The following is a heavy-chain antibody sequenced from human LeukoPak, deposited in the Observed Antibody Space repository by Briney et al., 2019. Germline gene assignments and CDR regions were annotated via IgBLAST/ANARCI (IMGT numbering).Heavy chain of an antibody. D-gene: IGHD1-26*01. CDR1: GGTFSSYA. CDR2: FDPEDGET. CDR3: AIRLIVGAMF. V-gene: IGHV1-24*01. Sequence: ASVKVSCKASGGTFSSYAISWVRQAPGKGLEWMGGFDPEDGETIYAQKFQGRVTMTEDTSTDTAYMALSSLRSEDTAVYYCAIRLIVGAMFWGQGTLVTVSS. J-gene: IGHJ4*02.